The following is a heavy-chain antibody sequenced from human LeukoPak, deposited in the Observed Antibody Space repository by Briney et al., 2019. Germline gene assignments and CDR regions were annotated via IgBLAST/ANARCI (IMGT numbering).Heavy chain of an antibody. CDR1: GFTFDDYA. CDR2: ISWNSGSI. D-gene: IGHD4-17*01. Sequence: GGSLRLSCAASGFTFDDYAMHWVRQAPGKGLEWVSGISWNSGSIGYADSVKGRFTISRDNAKNSLYLQMNSLRAEDTALYYCAKDMAPYGDDAFDIWGQGTMVTVSS. V-gene: IGHV3-9*01. J-gene: IGHJ3*02. CDR3: AKDMAPYGDDAFDI.